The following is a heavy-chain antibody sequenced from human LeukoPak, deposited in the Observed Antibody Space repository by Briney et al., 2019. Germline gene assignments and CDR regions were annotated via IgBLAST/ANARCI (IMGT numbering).Heavy chain of an antibody. CDR1: GGSISSSSYY. D-gene: IGHD3-10*01. J-gene: IGHJ4*02. CDR3: ARLYYYGSGSHYFDY. V-gene: IGHV4-39*01. CDR2: IYYSGST. Sequence: SETLSLTCTVSGGSISSSSYYWGWIRQPPGKGLECIASIYYSGSTYYNPSLKSRVTISVDTSKKQFSLKLSSVTAADAAVYYCARLYYYGSGSHYFDYWGRGTLVTVSS.